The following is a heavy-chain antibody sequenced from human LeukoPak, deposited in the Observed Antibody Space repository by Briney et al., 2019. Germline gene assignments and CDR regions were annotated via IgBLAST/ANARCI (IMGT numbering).Heavy chain of an antibody. CDR2: FDPEDGER. CDR3: ATQWLVRGLGCYFDY. D-gene: IGHD6-19*01. Sequence: GASVKVSCKVSGYTLTELSMHWVRQAPGKGLEWMGGFDPEDGERIYAQKSQGRVTMTEDTSTDTAYMELSSLRSEDTAVYYCATQWLVRGLGCYFDYWGQGTLVTVYS. V-gene: IGHV1-24*01. J-gene: IGHJ4*02. CDR1: GYTLTELS.